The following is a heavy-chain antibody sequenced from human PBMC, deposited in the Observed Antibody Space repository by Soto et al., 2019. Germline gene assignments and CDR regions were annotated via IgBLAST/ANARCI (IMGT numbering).Heavy chain of an antibody. CDR2: ISGTGGNT. J-gene: IGHJ4*02. CDR3: AKGTTAVTRVTDY. CDR1: GFTFSSYA. D-gene: IGHD1-7*01. Sequence: GGSLRLSCAASGFTFSSYAMSWVRQAPGKRLEWVSAISGTGGNTYHADSAKGRFTISRDNSKNTLHLQMNSLRAEDTALYFCAKGTTAVTRVTDYWGQGTLVTASS. V-gene: IGHV3-23*01.